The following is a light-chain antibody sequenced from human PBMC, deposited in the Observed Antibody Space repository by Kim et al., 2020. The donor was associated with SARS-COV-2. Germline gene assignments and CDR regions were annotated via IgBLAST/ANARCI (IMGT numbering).Light chain of an antibody. CDR3: QVWDGTGDHRGV. Sequence: SYELTQPPSVSVAPGRTARITCGGNNIETKSVHWYQQRPGQAPVMVISYDADRPSGIPERFSGSNSAHTATLIISRVEAGDEADYYCQVWDGTGDHRGVFGGGTQLTVL. CDR2: YDA. V-gene: IGLV3-21*04. CDR1: NIETKS. J-gene: IGLJ3*02.